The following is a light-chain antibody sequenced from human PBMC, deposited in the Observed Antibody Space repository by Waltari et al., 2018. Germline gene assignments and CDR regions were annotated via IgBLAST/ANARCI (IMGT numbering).Light chain of an antibody. Sequence: QSALTQPASVSGSPGQAITISRTGTSSDIGRYNYVHWYQQHPGKAPKLVISEVSNLPSGVSNRFSGSKSGNTASLTISGLQAEDGAHYYCSSYTNSGNVVFGGGTKLTVL. J-gene: IGLJ2*01. V-gene: IGLV2-14*01. CDR2: EVS. CDR3: SSYTNSGNVV. CDR1: SSDIGRYNY.